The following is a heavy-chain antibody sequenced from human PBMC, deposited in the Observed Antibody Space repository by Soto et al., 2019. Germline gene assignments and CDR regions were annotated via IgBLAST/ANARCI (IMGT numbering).Heavy chain of an antibody. D-gene: IGHD3-10*01. Sequence: QVQLVQSGAEVKKPGASVKVSCKASGYTFTNYGISWVRQAPGQGLEWMGWISVYNGNTNSAQKLQGRVTMTTDTSASTAYMELRSLGSDDTAVYYCARDLSMVRGFYVMDVWGQGTTVTVSS. CDR1: GYTFTNYG. CDR2: ISVYNGNT. J-gene: IGHJ6*02. V-gene: IGHV1-18*01. CDR3: ARDLSMVRGFYVMDV.